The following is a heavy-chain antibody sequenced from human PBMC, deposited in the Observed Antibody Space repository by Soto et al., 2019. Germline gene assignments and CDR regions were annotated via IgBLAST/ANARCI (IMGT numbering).Heavy chain of an antibody. J-gene: IGHJ3*01. Sequence: QVQLVESGGGVVQPGRSLRLSCAASGFTFSSYGMHWVRQAPGKGLEWVAVISYDGSNKYYADSVKGRFTISRDNSKNTLYLKMNSLRAEDTAVYYCAKDRPSLWATEVGDDAFDLWGQGTMVTVSS. CDR3: AKDRPSLWATEVGDDAFDL. CDR1: GFTFSSYG. D-gene: IGHD5-18*01. V-gene: IGHV3-30*18. CDR2: ISYDGSNK.